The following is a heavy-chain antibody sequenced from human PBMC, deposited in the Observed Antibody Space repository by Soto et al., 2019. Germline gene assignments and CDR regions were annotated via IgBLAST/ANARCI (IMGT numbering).Heavy chain of an antibody. V-gene: IGHV4-59*01. CDR3: ARDREYGRGYVFQH. D-gene: IGHD5-12*01. CDR2: LYDSGST. CDR1: GGSISSYY. J-gene: IGHJ1*01. Sequence: QVQLQESGPGLVKPSETLSLTCTVSGGSISSYYWSWIRQPPGKGLEWIGYLYDSGSTNYNRSLKSRVTLSLATSKNQFSLKPSSVTAADTAVYYCARDREYGRGYVFQHWGQGHLVTVSS.